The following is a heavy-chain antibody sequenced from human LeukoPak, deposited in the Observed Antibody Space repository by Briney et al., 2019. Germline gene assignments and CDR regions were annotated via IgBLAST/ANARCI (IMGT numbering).Heavy chain of an antibody. CDR2: ISGSGGST. D-gene: IGHD4-17*01. CDR3: AKVRLGVTTSGYFDY. Sequence: GGSLRLSCAASGFTFSSYAMSWVRQAPGKGLEWVSAISGSGGSTYYADSVKGRFTISRDNSKNTLYLQMNSLRAEHTAVYYCAKVRLGVTTSGYFDYWGQGTLVTVSS. CDR1: GFTFSSYA. V-gene: IGHV3-23*01. J-gene: IGHJ4*02.